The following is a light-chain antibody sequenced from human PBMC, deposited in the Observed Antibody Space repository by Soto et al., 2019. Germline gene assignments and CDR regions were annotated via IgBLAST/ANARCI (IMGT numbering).Light chain of an antibody. V-gene: IGLV1-47*01. J-gene: IGLJ2*01. Sequence: QLVLTQPPSASGTPGQRVTISCSGSSSNIGSNYVYWYQQFPGSAPKLLIYRNDQRPSGVPDRFSGSKSGTSASLAISGPRSEDEADYYCAAWDGSLSAVVFGGGTKLTVL. CDR3: AAWDGSLSAVV. CDR1: SSNIGSNY. CDR2: RND.